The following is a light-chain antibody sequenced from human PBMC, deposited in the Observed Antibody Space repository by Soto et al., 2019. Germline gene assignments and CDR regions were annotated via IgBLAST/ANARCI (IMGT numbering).Light chain of an antibody. CDR2: NTN. Sequence: QTVVTQEPSFSVSPGGTVTLTCGLSSGPVFTSSYPNWYQQTPGQAPRTLIFNTNTRSSGVPDRFSGSILGDKAALTITGAQADDECEYYCALYMGFGISWVFGGGTKLTVL. J-gene: IGLJ2*01. CDR3: ALYMGFGISWV. V-gene: IGLV8-61*01. CDR1: SGPVFTSSY.